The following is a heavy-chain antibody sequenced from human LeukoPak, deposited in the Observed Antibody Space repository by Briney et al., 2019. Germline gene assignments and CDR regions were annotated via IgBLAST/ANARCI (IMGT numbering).Heavy chain of an antibody. CDR3: AREGIAALTDY. D-gene: IGHD6-13*01. J-gene: IGHJ4*02. CDR1: GGSISSYY. CDR2: IYSSGST. Sequence: TPSETLSLTCTVSGGSISSYYWSWIRQPAGKGLEWIGRIYSSGSTNYNPSLKSRVTISVDTSKNQFSLKLSSVTAADTAVYYCAREGIAALTDYWGQGTLVTVSS. V-gene: IGHV4-4*07.